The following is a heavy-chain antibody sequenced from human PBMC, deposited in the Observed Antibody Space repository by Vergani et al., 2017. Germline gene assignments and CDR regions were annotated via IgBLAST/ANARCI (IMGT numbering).Heavy chain of an antibody. D-gene: IGHD5-18*01. CDR2: IYSGGST. CDR1: GFTVSSNY. V-gene: IGHV3-53*04. CDR3: ASETGRGYGKSE. Sequence: EVQLVESGGGLVQPGGSLRLSCAASGFTVSSNYMSWVRRAPGKGLEWVSVIYSGGSTYYADSVKGRFTISRHNSKNSRYLQMNSLRAEDTAVYYCASETGRGYGKSEWGQGTLVTV. J-gene: IGHJ4*02.